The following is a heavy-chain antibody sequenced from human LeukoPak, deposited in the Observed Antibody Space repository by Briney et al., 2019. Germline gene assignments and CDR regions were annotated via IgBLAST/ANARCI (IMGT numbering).Heavy chain of an antibody. V-gene: IGHV4-59*01. Sequence: KSSETLSLTCSVSGDSISRYYWGWIRQTPGKGLDWIGYMYYSGSTNYNPSLKSRVTMSVDMSKNQFSLRLNSVTAADTAVYYCARARGYDSDTSGYYFGAFDPWGQGTLVTVSS. J-gene: IGHJ5*02. CDR3: ARARGYDSDTSGYYFGAFDP. CDR1: GDSISRYY. D-gene: IGHD3-22*01. CDR2: MYYSGST.